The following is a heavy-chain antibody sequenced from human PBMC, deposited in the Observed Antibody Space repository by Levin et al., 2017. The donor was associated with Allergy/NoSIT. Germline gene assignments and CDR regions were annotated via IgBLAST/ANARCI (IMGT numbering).Heavy chain of an antibody. V-gene: IGHV3-15*01. CDR2: IKSKTDGGTT. D-gene: IGHD6-13*01. Sequence: RGESLKISCAASGFTFSNAWMSWVRQAPGKGLEWVGRIKSKTDGGTTDYAAPVKGRFTISRDDSKNTLYLQMNSLKTEDTAVYYCTTDCGGRYSSSWWGSWFDPWGQGTLVTVSS. J-gene: IGHJ5*02. CDR3: TTDCGGRYSSSWWGSWFDP. CDR1: GFTFSNAW.